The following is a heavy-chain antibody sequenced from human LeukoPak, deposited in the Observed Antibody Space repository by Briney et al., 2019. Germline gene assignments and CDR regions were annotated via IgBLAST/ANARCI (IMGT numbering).Heavy chain of an antibody. CDR1: GGSFSGYY. V-gene: IGHV4-34*01. J-gene: IGHJ3*02. Sequence: SETLSLTCAVYGGSFSGYYWSWIRQPPGKGLEWIGEINHSGSTNYNPSLKSRVTISVDTSKNQFSLKLSSVTAADTAVYYCARDTAAGEPAGGDAFDIWGQGTMVTVSS. CDR2: INHSGST. CDR3: ARDTAAGEPAGGDAFDI. D-gene: IGHD2-2*01.